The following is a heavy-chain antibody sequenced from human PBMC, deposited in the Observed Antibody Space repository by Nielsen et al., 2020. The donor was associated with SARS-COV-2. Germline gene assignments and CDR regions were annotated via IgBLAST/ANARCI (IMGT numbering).Heavy chain of an antibody. D-gene: IGHD2-15*01. Sequence: SETLSLTCTVSGGSISSSSYYWGWIRQPPGKGLEWIGSIYYSGSTYYNPSLKSRVTISVDTSKNQFSLKLSSVTAADTAVYYCARVVEPLGYCSGGSCDGEWGYFDYWGQGTLVTVSS. V-gene: IGHV4-39*01. CDR2: IYYSGST. CDR3: ARVVEPLGYCSGGSCDGEWGYFDY. J-gene: IGHJ4*02. CDR1: GGSISSSSYY.